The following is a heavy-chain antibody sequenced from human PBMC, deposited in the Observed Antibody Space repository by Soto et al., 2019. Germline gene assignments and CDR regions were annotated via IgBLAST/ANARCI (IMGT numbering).Heavy chain of an antibody. V-gene: IGHV4-4*02. Sequence: VQLQESGPGLVKPSGTLSLTCAVSSGSISSRNWWTWVRQPPRKGLEWIGEIFHSEGTNYNPSLKSRATISVDKSKNQFSLKLTSVTASDTAVYYCAKTGDGDPIDSWGQGTLVTVSS. CDR3: AKTGDGDPIDS. D-gene: IGHD7-27*01. CDR1: SGSISSRNW. J-gene: IGHJ4*02. CDR2: IFHSEGT.